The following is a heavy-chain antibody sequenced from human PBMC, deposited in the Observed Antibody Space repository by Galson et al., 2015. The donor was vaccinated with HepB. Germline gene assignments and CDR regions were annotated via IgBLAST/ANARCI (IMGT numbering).Heavy chain of an antibody. V-gene: IGHV3-73*01. CDR2: IRTQANSYAT. J-gene: IGHJ6*02. CDR3: TNDSLGYIDA. CDR1: GVTFRGSV. D-gene: IGHD6-25*01. Sequence: SLGLSCAASGVTFRGSVMHWVRQASGEGLEWIRRIRTQANSYATTYSASVKGRFTISRDDSKNTAYLQMNSLKIEDTAVYYCTNDSLGYIDAWGQGTTVTVSS.